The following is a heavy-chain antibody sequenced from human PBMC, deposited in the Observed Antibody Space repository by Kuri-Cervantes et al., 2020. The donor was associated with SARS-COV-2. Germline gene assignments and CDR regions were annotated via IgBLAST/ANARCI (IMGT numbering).Heavy chain of an antibody. CDR2: ISGSGCST. CDR3: AKTEQMGGAFDI. CDR1: GCTFSSYG. V-gene: IGHV3-23*01. Sequence: GESLKISCAASGCTFSSYGMHWVRQAPGKGLEWVSAISGSGCSTYYADSVKGRFTISRDNSKNTLYLQMNSLRAEDTAVYYCAKTEQMGGAFDIWGQGTMVTVSS. J-gene: IGHJ3*02. D-gene: IGHD6-13*01.